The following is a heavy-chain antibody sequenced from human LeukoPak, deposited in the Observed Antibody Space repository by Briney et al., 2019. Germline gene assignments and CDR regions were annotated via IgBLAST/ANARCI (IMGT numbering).Heavy chain of an antibody. V-gene: IGHV4-31*03. J-gene: IGHJ5*02. CDR1: GGSISSGGYY. Sequence: SETLSLTCTVSGGSISSGGYYWSWIRQHPEKGLEWIGYIYYSGSTYYNPSLKSRVTISVDTSKNQFSLKLSSVTAADTAVYYCALSARGHFDPWGQGTLVTVSS. CDR3: ALSARGHFDP. CDR2: IYYSGST.